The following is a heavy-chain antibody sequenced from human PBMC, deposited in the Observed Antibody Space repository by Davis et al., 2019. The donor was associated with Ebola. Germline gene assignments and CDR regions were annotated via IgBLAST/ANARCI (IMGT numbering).Heavy chain of an antibody. V-gene: IGHV3-23*01. J-gene: IGHJ4*02. CDR1: GFTFSSYG. CDR3: AKATVAGDYFDY. Sequence: GESPKISRAASGFTFSSYGMHWVCQAPGKGLEWVSAISGSGGSTYYADSVKGRFTISRDNSKNTLYLQMNSLRAEDTAVYYCAKATVAGDYFDYWGQGTLVTVSS. D-gene: IGHD6-19*01. CDR2: ISGSGGST.